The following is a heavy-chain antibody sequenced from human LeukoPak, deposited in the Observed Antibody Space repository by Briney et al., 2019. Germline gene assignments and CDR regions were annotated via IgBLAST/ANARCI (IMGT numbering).Heavy chain of an antibody. V-gene: IGHV4-4*07. D-gene: IGHD6-13*01. CDR2: IYTSGST. CDR1: GGSISSYY. J-gene: IGHJ4*02. CDR3: AVGDSSSWALDY. Sequence: SETLSLTCTVSGGSISSYYWSWIRQPAGKGLEWIGRIYTSGSTNYNPSLKSRVTMSVDTSKNQFSLKLSSVTVADTAVYYCAVGDSSSWALDYWGQGTLVTVSS.